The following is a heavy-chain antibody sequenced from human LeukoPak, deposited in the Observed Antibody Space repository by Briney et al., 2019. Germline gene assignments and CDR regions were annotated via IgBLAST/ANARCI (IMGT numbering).Heavy chain of an antibody. J-gene: IGHJ3*02. CDR1: GFTFSSYS. CDR3: AGSGTNPVGDAFDI. D-gene: IGHD2-2*01. CDR2: ISSSSSTI. V-gene: IGHV3-48*04. Sequence: PGGSLRLSCAASGFTFSSYSMNWVRQAPGKGLEWVSYISSSSSTIYYADSVKGRFTISRDNAKNSLYLQMNSLRAEDTAVYYCAGSGTNPVGDAFDIWGQGTMVTVSS.